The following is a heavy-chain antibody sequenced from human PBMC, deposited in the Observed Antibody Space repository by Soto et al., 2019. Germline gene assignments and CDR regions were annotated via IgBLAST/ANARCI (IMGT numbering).Heavy chain of an antibody. CDR2: VVPLLGSA. V-gene: IGHV1-69*13. Sequence: SVKVSCKASADTFNNYGFSWVRQAPGQGLECVGGVVPLLGSATYAQKFQGRATISADESASTVYLELTNLQSDDTAIFYCASGIAVDRFEFWGLGTLVTVSS. J-gene: IGHJ4*01. CDR1: ADTFNNYG. D-gene: IGHD2-15*01. CDR3: ASGIAVDRFEF.